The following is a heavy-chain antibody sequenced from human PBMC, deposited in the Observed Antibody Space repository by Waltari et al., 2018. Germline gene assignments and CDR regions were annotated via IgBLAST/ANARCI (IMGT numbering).Heavy chain of an antibody. J-gene: IGHJ4*02. V-gene: IGHV4-38-2*02. D-gene: IGHD6-19*01. CDR1: GYSISSGYY. CDR2: IYHSGST. CDR3: AREIGYSSGWYGGD. Sequence: QVQLQESGPGLVKPSETLSLTCAVSGYSISSGYYWGWIRQPPGKGLEWIGSIYHSGSTYYNPSLKSRVTISVDTSKNQFSLKLSSVTAADTAVYYCAREIGYSSGWYGGDWGQGTLVTVSS.